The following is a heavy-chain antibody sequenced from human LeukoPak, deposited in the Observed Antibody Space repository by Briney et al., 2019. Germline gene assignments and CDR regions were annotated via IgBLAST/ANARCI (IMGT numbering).Heavy chain of an antibody. J-gene: IGHJ3*02. CDR2: ISTYNGNT. V-gene: IGHV1-18*01. D-gene: IGHD6-19*01. CDR3: ARDWRIAVAGDAFDI. Sequence: GASVKVSCKTSGYTFTSYGLNWVRQAPGQGLEWMGWISTYNGNTHYTQKLQDRVTMTTDTSTSTAYMELRSLRSDDTAVYYCARDWRIAVAGDAFDIWGQGTMVTVSS. CDR1: GYTFTSYG.